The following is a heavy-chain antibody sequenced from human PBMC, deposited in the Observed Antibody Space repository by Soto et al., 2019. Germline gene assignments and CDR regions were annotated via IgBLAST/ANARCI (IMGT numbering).Heavy chain of an antibody. V-gene: IGHV1-18*01. CDR3: ARDFYDILSGFTRYAYYYGMDV. Sequence: ASVKVSCKASGYTFTSYGISWVRQAPGQGLEWMGWISAYNGNTNYAQKLQGRVTMTTDTSTSTAYMELRSLRSDDTAVYYCARDFYDILSGFTRYAYYYGMDVWGQGTTVTVSS. J-gene: IGHJ6*02. CDR1: GYTFTSYG. CDR2: ISAYNGNT. D-gene: IGHD3-9*01.